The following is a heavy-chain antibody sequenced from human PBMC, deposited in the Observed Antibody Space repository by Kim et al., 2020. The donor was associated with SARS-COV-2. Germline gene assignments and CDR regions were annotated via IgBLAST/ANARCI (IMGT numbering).Heavy chain of an antibody. CDR1: GDSISSVDYY. CDR3: ARFPIIRGVTRNAFDI. Sequence: SETLSLTCTVSGDSISSVDYYWSWIRQAPGKGLEWIGYIYYSGSTYYNPSLKSRLTISLDTSKNQFSLKLSSVTAADAAVYYCARFPIIRGVTRNAFDIWGQGTMVTVSS. J-gene: IGHJ3*02. CDR2: IYYSGST. D-gene: IGHD3-10*01. V-gene: IGHV4-30-4*01.